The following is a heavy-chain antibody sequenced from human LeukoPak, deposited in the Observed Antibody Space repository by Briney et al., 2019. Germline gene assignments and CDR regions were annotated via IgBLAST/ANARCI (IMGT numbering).Heavy chain of an antibody. D-gene: IGHD5-18*01. Sequence: SETLSLTCTVSGGSISSYYWSWIRQPPGKGLEWIAYIYYSESTSYNPSLKSRVTISIDTSTNQLSLKLSSVTAADTAVYYCAATDTAMVLGYWGQGTLVTVSS. CDR3: AATDTAMVLGY. J-gene: IGHJ4*02. V-gene: IGHV4-59*08. CDR1: GGSISSYY. CDR2: IYYSEST.